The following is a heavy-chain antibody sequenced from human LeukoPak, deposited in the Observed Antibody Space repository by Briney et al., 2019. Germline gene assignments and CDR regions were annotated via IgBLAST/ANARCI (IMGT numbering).Heavy chain of an antibody. Sequence: GGSLRLSCAASTFTFSTDSMHWVRQAPGKGLEWVSTISGSGGGTYYADSVKGRFTISRDNSKNTLYLQMNSLRAEDTAVYYCAKGEMGTTSYYFDYWGQGTLVTVSS. CDR1: TFTFSTDS. J-gene: IGHJ4*02. CDR3: AKGEMGTTSYYFDY. CDR2: ISGSGGGT. D-gene: IGHD5-24*01. V-gene: IGHV3-23*01.